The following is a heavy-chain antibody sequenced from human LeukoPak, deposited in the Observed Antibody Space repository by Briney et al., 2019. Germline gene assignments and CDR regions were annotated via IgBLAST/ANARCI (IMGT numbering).Heavy chain of an antibody. CDR3: ARKGSGSSEDWYFDL. Sequence: SETLSLTCAVYGGSFSGYYWSWIRQPPGKGLEWIGSIYHSGSTYYNPSLKSRVTISVDTSKNQFSLKLSSVTAADTAVYYCARKGSGSSEDWYFDLWGRGTLVTVSS. CDR1: GGSFSGYY. J-gene: IGHJ2*01. V-gene: IGHV4-34*01. D-gene: IGHD3-10*01. CDR2: IYHSGST.